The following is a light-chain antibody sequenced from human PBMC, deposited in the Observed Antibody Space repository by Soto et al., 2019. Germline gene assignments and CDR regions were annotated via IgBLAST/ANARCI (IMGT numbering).Light chain of an antibody. V-gene: IGKV1-5*03. CDR3: QQHNSYSQT. CDR1: QNIHNW. CDR2: KAS. J-gene: IGKJ1*01. Sequence: DIQMTQSPSTLSASVGDRVTITCRASQNIHNWLAWYQQKPGKAPKLLIYKASSLETGVPSRFSGSGSGTEFTLTISSLQPDDFATYYCQQHNSYSQTFGQGTKVEIK.